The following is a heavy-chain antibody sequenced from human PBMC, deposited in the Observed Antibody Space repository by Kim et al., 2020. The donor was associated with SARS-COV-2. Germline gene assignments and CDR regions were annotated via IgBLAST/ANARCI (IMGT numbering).Heavy chain of an antibody. V-gene: IGHV4-39*01. D-gene: IGHD3-3*01. J-gene: IGHJ4*02. CDR3: ARGAYDFWSGYAYYFDY. Sequence: HKSRVTISADTSKNQFSVRLSSVTAADTAVYYCARGAYDFWSGYAYYFDYWGQGTLVTVSS.